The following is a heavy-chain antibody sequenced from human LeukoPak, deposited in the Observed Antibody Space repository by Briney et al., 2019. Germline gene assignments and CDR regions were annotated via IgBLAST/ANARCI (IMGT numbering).Heavy chain of an antibody. CDR2: IYYSGST. D-gene: IGHD2-2*02. CDR3: ARSTSCYKCYYYMDV. J-gene: IGHJ6*03. CDR1: GGSISSSSYY. V-gene: IGHV4-39*07. Sequence: SETLSLTCTVSGGSISSSSYYWGWIRQPPGKGLEWIGSIYYSGSTYYNPSLKSRVTISVDTSKNQFSLRLSSVTAADTAVYYCARSTSCYKCYYYMDVWGKGTTVTVSS.